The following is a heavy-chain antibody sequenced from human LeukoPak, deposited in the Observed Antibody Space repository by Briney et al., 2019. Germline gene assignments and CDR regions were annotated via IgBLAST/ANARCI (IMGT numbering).Heavy chain of an antibody. V-gene: IGHV3-7*01. CDR1: GFTFSSWW. CDR2: IKQDGSEK. J-gene: IGHJ6*04. Sequence: GGSLRLSCAVSGFTFSSWWMTWVRQAPGKGLEWVANIKQDGSEKNYVDSVKGRFTISRDNAKNSLDLQMNRLRAEDTAVYYCARGHIGMDVWGKGTTVTISS. CDR3: ARGHIGMDV. D-gene: IGHD5-12*01.